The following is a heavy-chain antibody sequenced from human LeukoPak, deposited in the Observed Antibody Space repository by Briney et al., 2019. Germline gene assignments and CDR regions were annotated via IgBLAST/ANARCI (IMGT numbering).Heavy chain of an antibody. V-gene: IGHV1-8*01. J-gene: IGHJ4*02. CDR2: MNPNSGNT. Sequence: ASVKVSCKASGYTFGSYDINWVRQATGQGLEWMGWMNPNSGNTGYAQKFQGRVTMTRDTSISTAYMELSSLRSEDTATYYCTRGLRVELAIDYWGQGTLVTVPS. D-gene: IGHD6-6*01. CDR1: GYTFGSYD. CDR3: TRGLRVELAIDY.